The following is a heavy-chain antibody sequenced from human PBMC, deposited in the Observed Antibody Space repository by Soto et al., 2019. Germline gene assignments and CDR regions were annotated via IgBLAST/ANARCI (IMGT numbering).Heavy chain of an antibody. D-gene: IGHD3-10*01. J-gene: IGHJ6*02. V-gene: IGHV3-33*01. Sequence: GGSLRLSCAASGFTFSSYGMHWVRQAPGKGLEWVAVIWYDGSNKYYADSVKGRFTISRDNSKNTLYLQMNSLRAEDTAVYYCARAIHYYGSGSYTYYYYGMDVWGQGTTVTVSS. CDR1: GFTFSSYG. CDR2: IWYDGSNK. CDR3: ARAIHYYGSGSYTYYYYGMDV.